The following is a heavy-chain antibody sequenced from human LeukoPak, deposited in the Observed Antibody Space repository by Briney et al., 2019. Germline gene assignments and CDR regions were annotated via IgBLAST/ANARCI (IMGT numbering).Heavy chain of an antibody. V-gene: IGHV4-59*01. J-gene: IGHJ4*02. D-gene: IGHD3-9*01. CDR3: AGTRYFDWLLVDY. CDR2: MYYNGST. Sequence: PSETLSLTCTVSGGSISSYYWSWIRQPPGKGLDWIGYMYYNGSTNYNPSLKSRVTISVDTSKNQFSLKLSSVTAADTAVYYCAGTRYFDWLLVDYWGQGTLVTVSS. CDR1: GGSISSYY.